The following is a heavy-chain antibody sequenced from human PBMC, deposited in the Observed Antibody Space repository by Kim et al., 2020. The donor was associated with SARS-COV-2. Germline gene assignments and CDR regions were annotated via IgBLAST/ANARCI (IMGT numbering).Heavy chain of an antibody. CDR3: TKDPPKGYIGWAT. V-gene: IGHV3-23*01. J-gene: IGHJ5*02. D-gene: IGHD6-19*01. Sequence: YAASVRRLFTISRDNSKNTLYLQIHSLSSDDTALYYCTKDPPKGYIGWATWGQGTLVTVSS.